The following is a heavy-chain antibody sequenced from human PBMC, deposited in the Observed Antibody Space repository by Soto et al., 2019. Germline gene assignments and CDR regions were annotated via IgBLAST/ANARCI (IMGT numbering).Heavy chain of an antibody. CDR2: IDPSDSYT. J-gene: IGHJ4*02. V-gene: IGHV5-10-1*01. CDR1: GYSFTSYW. CDR3: GRHFITIYGVVHPFDY. Sequence: ESLKISCKGSGYSFTSYWISWVRQMPGKGLEWMGRIDPSDSYTNYSPPSQGHVTISTDKSITTAYLQWSSLKASDTAMYYCGRHFITIYGVVHPFDYWGQGTLVTVSS. D-gene: IGHD3-3*01.